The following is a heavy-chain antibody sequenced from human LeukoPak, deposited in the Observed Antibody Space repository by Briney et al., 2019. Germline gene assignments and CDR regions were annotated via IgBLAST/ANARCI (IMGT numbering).Heavy chain of an antibody. CDR3: ARAPSEIGGYYPEYFRH. CDR2: IKSDGRT. D-gene: IGHD3-22*01. V-gene: IGHV3-74*01. Sequence: GGSLRLSCAASGFTFSSYAMSWVRQAPGKGLVWVSRIKSDGRTNYADSVKGRFTISRDNAKNTVSLQMNSLRAEDTGVYYCARAPSEIGGYYPEYFRHWGQGTLVTVSS. J-gene: IGHJ1*01. CDR1: GFTFSSYA.